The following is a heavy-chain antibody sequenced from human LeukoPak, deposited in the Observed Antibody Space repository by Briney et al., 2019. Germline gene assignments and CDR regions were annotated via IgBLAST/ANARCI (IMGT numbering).Heavy chain of an antibody. V-gene: IGHV3-7*04. J-gene: IGHJ1*01. Sequence: GGSLTLSCVASGFTFSSYWMSWVRQAPGKGLEWVANIKQDGSEKYYVDSVKGRFTISRDNAKNSLYLQMNSLRVEDTAVYYCARDGQQLGFWVQGILVIVSS. D-gene: IGHD6-13*01. CDR2: IKQDGSEK. CDR1: GFTFSSYW. CDR3: ARDGQQLGF.